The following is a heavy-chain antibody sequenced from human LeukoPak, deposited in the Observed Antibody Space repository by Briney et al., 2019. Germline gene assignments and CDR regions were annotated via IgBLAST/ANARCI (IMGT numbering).Heavy chain of an antibody. CDR1: GGSISSHY. Sequence: SETLSLTCTVSGGSISSHYWSWIRQPPGKGLGWIGYIYYSGSTNYNPSLKSRVTISVDTSKNQFSLKLSSVTAADTAVYYCASRHTYNWFDPWGQGTLVTVSS. D-gene: IGHD3-16*01. CDR3: ASRHTYNWFDP. CDR2: IYYSGST. J-gene: IGHJ5*02. V-gene: IGHV4-59*11.